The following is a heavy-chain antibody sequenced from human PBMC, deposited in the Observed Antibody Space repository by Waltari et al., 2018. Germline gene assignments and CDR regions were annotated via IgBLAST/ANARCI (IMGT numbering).Heavy chain of an antibody. J-gene: IGHJ4*02. Sequence: EVQLVETGGTLIQPGASLSLSCEGSGFTFRSNYMSVMSWGRQAPGKVLDLVSLIYDDGTTDDADSVWSRFAISRDNSKNRLFLKMDGLRAEDTAVYYCATSVGTYLDFGGQGTLVTVSS. V-gene: IGHV3-53*02. CDR3: ATSVGTYLDF. CDR1: GFTFRSNY. D-gene: IGHD2-15*01. CDR2: IYDDGTT.